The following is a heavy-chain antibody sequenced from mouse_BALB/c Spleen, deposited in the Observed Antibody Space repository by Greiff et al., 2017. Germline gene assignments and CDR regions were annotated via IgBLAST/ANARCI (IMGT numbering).Heavy chain of an antibody. CDR2: IDPENGDT. CDR3: YVCYRYDVAWVAY. CDR1: GFNITDYY. V-gene: IGHV14-4*02. D-gene: IGHD2-12*01. Sequence: EVQLQQSGAELVRSGASVKLSCTASGFNITDYYMHWVKQRPEQGLEWIGWIDPENGDTEYAPKFQGKATMTADTSSNTAYLQLSSLTSEDTAVSACYVCYRYDVAWVAYWGQGTLLTVSA. J-gene: IGHJ3*01.